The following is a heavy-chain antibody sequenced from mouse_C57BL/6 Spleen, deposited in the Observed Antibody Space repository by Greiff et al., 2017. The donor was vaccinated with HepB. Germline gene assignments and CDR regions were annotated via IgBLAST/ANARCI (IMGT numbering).Heavy chain of an antibody. CDR2: IHPSDSDT. CDR3: AIPSFYYGNYDWFAY. Sequence: QVHVKQPGAELVKPGASVKVSCKASGYTFTSYWMHWVKQRPGQGLEWIGRIHPSDSDTNYNQKFKGKATLTVDKSSSTAYMQLSSLTSEDSAVYYCAIPSFYYGNYDWFAYWGQGTLVTVSA. V-gene: IGHV1-74*01. J-gene: IGHJ3*01. D-gene: IGHD2-1*01. CDR1: GYTFTSYW.